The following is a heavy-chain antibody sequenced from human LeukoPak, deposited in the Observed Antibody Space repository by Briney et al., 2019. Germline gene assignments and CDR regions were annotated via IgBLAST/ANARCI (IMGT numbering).Heavy chain of an antibody. CDR2: IRGKANSYAT. V-gene: IGHV3-73*01. CDR1: GFTFSGSA. J-gene: IGHJ3*02. D-gene: IGHD3-22*01. Sequence: QAGGSLRLSCAASGFTFSGSAMHWVRQASGKGLEWVGRIRGKANSYATAYAASVKGRFTISRDDSKNTAYLQMNSLGAEDTAVYYCAKVKYSTGYEDDAFDIWGQGTRVTVSS. CDR3: AKVKYSTGYEDDAFDI.